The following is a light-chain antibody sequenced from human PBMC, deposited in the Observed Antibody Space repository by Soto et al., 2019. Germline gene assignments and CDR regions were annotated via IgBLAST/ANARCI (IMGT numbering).Light chain of an antibody. V-gene: IGLV1-44*01. J-gene: IGLJ1*01. Sequence: QPVLTQPPSASGTPWQRVTISCSGSSSNIGSKTVNWYQQLPGTVPKLLIYNSYQRPSGVPDRFSASKSGTSASLAISGLQSEDEADYYCSSWDASLNGYVCGTGTEVTVL. CDR1: SSNIGSKT. CDR3: SSWDASLNGYV. CDR2: NSY.